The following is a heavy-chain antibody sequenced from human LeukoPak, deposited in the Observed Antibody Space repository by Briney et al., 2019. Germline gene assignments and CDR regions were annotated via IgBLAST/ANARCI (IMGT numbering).Heavy chain of an antibody. V-gene: IGHV4-39*01. CDR1: GGSIGGSSHY. CDR2: IYFGGST. CDR3: ARFHRDGYNWIDY. Sequence: PSETLSLTCTVSGGSIGGSSHYWGWIRQPPGKVLEWIGTIYFGGSTYYDPSLKSRVTISVDTSKNQFSLKLTSVTAADTAVYYCARFHRDGYNWIDYWGQGTLVTISS. J-gene: IGHJ4*02. D-gene: IGHD5-24*01.